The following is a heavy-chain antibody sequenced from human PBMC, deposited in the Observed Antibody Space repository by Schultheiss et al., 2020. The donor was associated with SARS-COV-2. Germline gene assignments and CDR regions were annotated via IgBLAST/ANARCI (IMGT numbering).Heavy chain of an antibody. V-gene: IGHV3-23*01. CDR2: ISGSGGST. CDR3: ARAQVARGWLQLGPSDY. Sequence: GGSLRLSCAASGFTFSSYAMSWVRQAPGKGLEWVSAISGSGGSTYYADSVKGRFTISRDNSKNTLYLQMNSLGAEDTAVYYCARAQVARGWLQLGPSDYWGQGTLVTVSS. D-gene: IGHD5-24*01. CDR1: GFTFSSYA. J-gene: IGHJ4*02.